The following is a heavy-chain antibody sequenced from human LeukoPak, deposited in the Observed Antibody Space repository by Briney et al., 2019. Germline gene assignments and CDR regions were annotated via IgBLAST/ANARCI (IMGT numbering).Heavy chain of an antibody. V-gene: IGHV3-7*01. D-gene: IGHD3-22*01. CDR1: GFTFSSYW. CDR2: IKQEGSEK. CDR3: AGHYYDSSGSHFDY. J-gene: IGHJ4*02. Sequence: GGSLRLSCAASGFTFSSYWMSWVRQAPGKGLERVANIKQEGSEKYYVDSVQGRFTVSRDNAKHALYLQMTSLRAEDTDVYCCAGHYYDSSGSHFDYWGEGTLVTVSS.